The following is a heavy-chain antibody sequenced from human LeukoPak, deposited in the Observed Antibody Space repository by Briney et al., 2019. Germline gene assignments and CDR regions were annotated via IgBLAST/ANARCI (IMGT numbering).Heavy chain of an antibody. J-gene: IGHJ6*03. D-gene: IGHD3-9*01. CDR3: AKEGRYLDWLFHRGYYYYYMDV. CDR1: GFTFSSYA. CDR2: ISGSGGST. Sequence: GGSLRLSCAASGFTFSSYAMSWVRQAPGKGLEWVSAISGSGGSTYYADSVKGRFTISRDNSKNTLYLQMNSLRAEDTAVYYCAKEGRYLDWLFHRGYYYYYMDVWGKGTTVTVSS. V-gene: IGHV3-23*01.